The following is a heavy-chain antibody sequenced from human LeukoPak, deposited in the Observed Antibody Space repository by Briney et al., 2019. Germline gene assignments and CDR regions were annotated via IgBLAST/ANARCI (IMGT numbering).Heavy chain of an antibody. D-gene: IGHD3-10*01. Sequence: PVGSLRLSCAASGFTFSSYWMYWVRQAPGKGLVWVSRINSDGKTTNYADSVKGRFTISRDNAKNTLYLQMNSLRAEDTAVYYCTRDITLTRGGRSDYWGQGTLVTVSA. CDR3: TRDITLTRGGRSDY. V-gene: IGHV3-74*01. CDR1: GFTFSSYW. CDR2: INSDGKTT. J-gene: IGHJ4*02.